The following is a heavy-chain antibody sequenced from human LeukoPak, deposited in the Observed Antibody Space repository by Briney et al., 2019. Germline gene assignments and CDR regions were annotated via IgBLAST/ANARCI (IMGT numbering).Heavy chain of an antibody. J-gene: IGHJ5*02. Sequence: ASVKVSCKASGYTFTSYYMHWVRQAPGQGLEWMGIINPSGGSTSYAQKFQGRVTMTRDTSTSTVYMELSSLRSEDTAVYYCARQPGAAAALNWFDPWGQGTLVTVSS. CDR2: INPSGGST. D-gene: IGHD6-13*01. CDR3: ARQPGAAAALNWFDP. CDR1: GYTFTSYY. V-gene: IGHV1-46*01.